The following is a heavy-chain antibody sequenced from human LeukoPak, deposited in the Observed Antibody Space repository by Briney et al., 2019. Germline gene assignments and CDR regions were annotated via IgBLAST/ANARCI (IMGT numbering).Heavy chain of an antibody. V-gene: IGHV3-48*03. CDR2: ISSSSSTI. CDR3: ARSFLSIAAAATDY. CDR1: GFTFRIYE. D-gene: IGHD6-13*01. Sequence: GGSLRLSCAASGFTFRIYEMNWVRQAPGKELEWVSYISSSSSTIYYADSVKGRFTISRDNAKNSLYLQMNSLRAEDTAVYYCARSFLSIAAAATDYWGQGTLVTVSS. J-gene: IGHJ4*02.